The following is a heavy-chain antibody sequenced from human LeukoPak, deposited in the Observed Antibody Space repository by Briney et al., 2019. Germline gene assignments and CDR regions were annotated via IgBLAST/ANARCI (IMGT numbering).Heavy chain of an antibody. CDR1: GFTFGDYA. V-gene: IGHV3-49*04. CDR2: IRSKAYGGTT. CDR3: TSGEGYGDYFDY. Sequence: GGSLRLSCTASGFTFGDYAMSWVRQAPGKGLEWVGFIRSKAYGGTTEYAASVKGRFTISRDDSKSIAYLQMNSPKTEDTAVYYGTSGEGYGDYFDYWGQGTLVTVSS. D-gene: IGHD4-17*01. J-gene: IGHJ4*02.